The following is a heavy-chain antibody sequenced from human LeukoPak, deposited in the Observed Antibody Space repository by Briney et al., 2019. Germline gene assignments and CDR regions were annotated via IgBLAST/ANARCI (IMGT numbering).Heavy chain of an antibody. J-gene: IGHJ4*02. Sequence: GGSLRLSCAASGITFTSAWMGWVRQAPGKGLEWVGRIKSKTDGGTTHYAAPVRGRFTISTDDSKITSYLQMNNLKIEDTAVYYCTTDGGITIRPLFDFWGQGTLVTVSS. CDR1: GITFTSAW. D-gene: IGHD1-14*01. CDR2: IKSKTDGGTT. CDR3: TTDGGITIRPLFDF. V-gene: IGHV3-15*01.